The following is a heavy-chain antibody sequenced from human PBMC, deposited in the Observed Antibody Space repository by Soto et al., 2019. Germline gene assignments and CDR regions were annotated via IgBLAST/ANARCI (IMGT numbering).Heavy chain of an antibody. CDR2: ISGSGDST. V-gene: IGHV3-23*01. CDR1: GFTSSSYA. D-gene: IGHD2-15*01. CDR3: ARDRLASVVIEGTFY. J-gene: IGHJ4*02. Sequence: EVQLLESGGGLVQPGGSLRLSRAASGFTSSSYAMSWVRQAPGRGLEWVSSISGSGDSTYYAGSVKGRFTISRDNSKNMLYLELNSLRAEDTALYYCARDRLASVVIEGTFYWGQGTLVTVSS.